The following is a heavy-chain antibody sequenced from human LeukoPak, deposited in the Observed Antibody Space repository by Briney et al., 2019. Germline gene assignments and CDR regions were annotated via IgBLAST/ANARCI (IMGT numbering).Heavy chain of an antibody. CDR3: ANMGLVRRSPLLVRV. V-gene: IGHV3-23*01. CDR1: GFTFSSYA. D-gene: IGHD3-10*01. J-gene: IGHJ4*02. CDR2: ISGSGGST. Sequence: GGSLRLSCAASGFTFSSYAMSWVRQAPGKGLEWVSAISGSGGSTYYADSVKGRFTISRDNSKNTLYLQVNSLRAEDTAVYYCANMGLVRRSPLLVRVGGQGTLVTVSS.